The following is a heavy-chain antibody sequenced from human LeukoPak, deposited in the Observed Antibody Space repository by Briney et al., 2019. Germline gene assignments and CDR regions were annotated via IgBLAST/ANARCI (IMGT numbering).Heavy chain of an antibody. CDR1: GLTFSSHW. V-gene: IGHV3-74*01. CDR2: TTNDGSST. D-gene: IGHD3-16*02. CDR3: NTDPSFFVIPQ. J-gene: IGHJ4*02. Sequence: GGSLRLSCAASGLTFSSHWMHWVRQAPGKGLVWVSRTTNDGSSTTYADSVKGRFTISRDNAKNMLYLQVNSLRAEDTAVYYCNTDPSFFVIPQWGQGTLVTVSP.